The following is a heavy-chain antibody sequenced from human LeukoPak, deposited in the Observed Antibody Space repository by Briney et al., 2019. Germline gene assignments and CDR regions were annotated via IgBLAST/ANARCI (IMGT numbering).Heavy chain of an antibody. CDR1: GFTFSSYG. J-gene: IGHJ4*02. V-gene: IGHV3-30*18. CDR3: AKDGVLKVDTAIL. Sequence: GGSLRLSCAASGFTFSSYGIHSGPRAPGEGLDWGAVVSYDGSNKYYADSVKGRFTISRDNSKNTLYLQMNSLRAEDTAVYYCAKDGVLKVDTAILWGQGTLVTVSS. D-gene: IGHD5-18*01. CDR2: VSYDGSNK.